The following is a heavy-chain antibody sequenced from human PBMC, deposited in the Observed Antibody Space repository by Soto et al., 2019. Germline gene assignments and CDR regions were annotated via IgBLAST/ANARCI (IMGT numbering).Heavy chain of an antibody. CDR1: GFTFSTYA. Sequence: GGSLRLSCAASGFTFSTYAMSWVRQAPGKGLEWVSAISSSGSTTYYAGSVKGRFTISRDNAKNSLYLQMNSLRAEDTAVYYCARDSTGTEHFDYWGQGTLVTVSS. D-gene: IGHD1-1*01. CDR3: ARDSTGTEHFDY. V-gene: IGHV3-11*01. J-gene: IGHJ4*02. CDR2: ISSSGSTT.